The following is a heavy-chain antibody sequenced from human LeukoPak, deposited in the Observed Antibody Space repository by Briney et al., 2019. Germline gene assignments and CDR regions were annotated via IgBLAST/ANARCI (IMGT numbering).Heavy chain of an antibody. CDR3: ARVSSGSYLFDY. D-gene: IGHD1-26*01. CDR2: ISSSGGTI. J-gene: IGHJ4*02. V-gene: IGHV3-11*01. CDR1: GFTFSDYY. Sequence: GGSLRLSCAASGFTFSDYYMSWIRQAPGKGLEWVSYISSSGGTIYYADSVKGRFTISRDNAKNSLYLQMNSLRVEDTAVYYCARVSSGSYLFDYWGQGTLVTVSS.